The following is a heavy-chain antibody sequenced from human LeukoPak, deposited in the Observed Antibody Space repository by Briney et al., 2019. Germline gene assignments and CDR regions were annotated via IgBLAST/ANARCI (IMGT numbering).Heavy chain of an antibody. D-gene: IGHD3-9*01. Sequence: GGSLRLSCAASGFSFTTSTMNWVRQAPGKGLEWVSSISSSSSYIYYADSVKGRFTISRDNAKNSLYLQMNSLRAEDTAVYYCARESYDILTGYYPYYYYGMDVWGQGTTVTVSS. V-gene: IGHV3-21*01. CDR1: GFSFTTST. CDR3: ARESYDILTGYYPYYYYGMDV. CDR2: ISSSSSYI. J-gene: IGHJ6*02.